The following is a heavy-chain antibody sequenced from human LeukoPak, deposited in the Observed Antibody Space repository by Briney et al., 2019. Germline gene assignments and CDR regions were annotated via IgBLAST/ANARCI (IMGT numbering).Heavy chain of an antibody. CDR1: GYTFTGYY. J-gene: IGHJ3*02. CDR3: ARVSRVGGSRAFDI. CDR2: INPNRGGT. V-gene: IGHV1-2*02. D-gene: IGHD3-16*01. Sequence: ASVKVSCKASGYTFTGYYMHWVRQAPGQGLEWMGWINPNRGGTNYAQKFQGRVTMTRDTSISTAYMELSRLRSDDTAVYYCARVSRVGGSRAFDIWGQGTMVTVSS.